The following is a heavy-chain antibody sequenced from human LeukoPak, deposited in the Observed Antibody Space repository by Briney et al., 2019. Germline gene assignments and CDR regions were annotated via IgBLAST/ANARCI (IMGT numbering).Heavy chain of an antibody. D-gene: IGHD4-17*01. Sequence: ASVKVSCKASGYTFTCYYMHWVRQAPGQGLEWMGWINPNSGGTNYAQKFQGRVTMTRDTSISTAYMELSRLRSDDTAVYYCARDEDGDRYLEYWGQGTLVTVSS. CDR3: ARDEDGDRYLEY. CDR2: INPNSGGT. CDR1: GYTFTCYY. V-gene: IGHV1-2*02. J-gene: IGHJ4*02.